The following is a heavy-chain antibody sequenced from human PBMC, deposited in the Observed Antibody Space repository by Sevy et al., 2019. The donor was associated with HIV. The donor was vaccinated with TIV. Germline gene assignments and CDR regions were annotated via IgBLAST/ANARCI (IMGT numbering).Heavy chain of an antibody. J-gene: IGHJ4*02. D-gene: IGHD5-12*01. Sequence: ASVKVSCKASGYTFTSYAMNWVRQAPGQGLEWMGWINTNTGNPTYAQGFTGRFVFSLDTSVSTAYLQIGSLKAEDTAVYYCARDDSGYDPFLHYFDYWGQGTLVTVSS. CDR2: INTNTGNP. V-gene: IGHV7-4-1*01. CDR3: ARDDSGYDPFLHYFDY. CDR1: GYTFTSYA.